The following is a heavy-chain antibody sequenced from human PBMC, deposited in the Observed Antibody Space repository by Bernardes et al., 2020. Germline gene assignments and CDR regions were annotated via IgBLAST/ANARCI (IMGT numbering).Heavy chain of an antibody. Sequence: SETLSLTCTVSGGSISSYYWSWIRQPPGKGLEWIGYIYYSGSTNYNPSLKSRVTISVDTSKNQFSLKLSSVTAADTAVYYCARDYCSGGSCYSARAFDIWGQGTMVTVSS. J-gene: IGHJ3*02. CDR1: GGSISSYY. V-gene: IGHV4-59*01. D-gene: IGHD2-15*01. CDR2: IYYSGST. CDR3: ARDYCSGGSCYSARAFDI.